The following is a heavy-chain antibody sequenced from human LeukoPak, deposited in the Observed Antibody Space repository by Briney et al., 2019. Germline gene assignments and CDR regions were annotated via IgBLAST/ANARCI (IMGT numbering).Heavy chain of an antibody. CDR1: GFTVSSNY. D-gene: IGHD3-16*01. J-gene: IGHJ4*02. CDR3: AKEPMIIRTFDY. V-gene: IGHV3-53*01. CDR2: IYSGGST. Sequence: GGSLRLSCAASGFTVSSNYMSWVRQAPGKGLEWVSVIYSGGSTYYADSVRGRFTISRDNSKNTLYLQMNSLRAEDTAVYYCAKEPMIIRTFDYWGQGTLVTVSS.